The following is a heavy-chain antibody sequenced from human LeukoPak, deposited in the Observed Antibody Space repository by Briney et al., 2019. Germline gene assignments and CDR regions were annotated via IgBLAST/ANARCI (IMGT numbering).Heavy chain of an antibody. CDR2: TNADGSST. J-gene: IGHJ4*02. V-gene: IGHV3-74*01. CDR1: GFTFSTYW. D-gene: IGHD1-1*01. CDR3: ARGGLEPVDY. Sequence: GGSLRLSCAASGFTFSTYWMHWVRQAPGKGLVWVSRTNADGSSTSYADSVKGRFTISRDNAKHTLYLQTNSLRADDTAVYYCARGGLEPVDYWGQGTLVTVSS.